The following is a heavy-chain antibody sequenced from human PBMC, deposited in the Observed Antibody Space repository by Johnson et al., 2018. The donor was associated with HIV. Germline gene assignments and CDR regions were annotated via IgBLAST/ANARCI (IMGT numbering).Heavy chain of an antibody. CDR3: ARDSHYYDSSGPISHNGAFDI. CDR1: GFTVSSNY. D-gene: IGHD3-22*01. CDR2: IYSGGST. Sequence: VQLMESGGGVVQPGRSLRLSCAASGFTVSSNYMSWVRQAPGKGLEWVSVIYSGGSTYYADSVKGRFTISRDNSKNTLYFQMNSLRAEDTAVYYCARDSHYYDSSGPISHNGAFDIWGQGTMVIVSS. V-gene: IGHV3-66*01. J-gene: IGHJ3*02.